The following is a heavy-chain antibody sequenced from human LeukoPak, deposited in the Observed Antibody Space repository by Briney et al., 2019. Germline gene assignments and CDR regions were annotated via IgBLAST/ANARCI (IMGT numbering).Heavy chain of an antibody. CDR2: IYHSGST. Sequence: SETLSLTCAVSGGSISSGGYSWSWIRQPPGKGLERIGYIYHSGSTYYNPSLKSRVTISVDRSKNQFSLKLSSVTAADTAVYYCARVDNNGGNTLYFDYWGQGTLVTVSS. D-gene: IGHD4-23*01. CDR3: ARVDNNGGNTLYFDY. J-gene: IGHJ4*02. CDR1: GGSISSGGYS. V-gene: IGHV4-30-2*01.